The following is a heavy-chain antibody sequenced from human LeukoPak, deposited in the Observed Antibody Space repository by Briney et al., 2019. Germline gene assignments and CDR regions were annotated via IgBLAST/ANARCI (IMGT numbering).Heavy chain of an antibody. J-gene: IGHJ4*02. V-gene: IGHV6-1*01. Sequence: SQTLSLTCAISGDSVSGNSVAWNWIRQSPSRGLEWLGRTYYRSKWNNEYAVSVKSRITINSDTSKNQFSLQLNSVTPDDTAVYYCARGTTTGGSFLDYWGQGTLVTVSS. D-gene: IGHD1-1*01. CDR3: ARGTTTGGSFLDY. CDR2: TYYRSKWNN. CDR1: GDSVSGNSVA.